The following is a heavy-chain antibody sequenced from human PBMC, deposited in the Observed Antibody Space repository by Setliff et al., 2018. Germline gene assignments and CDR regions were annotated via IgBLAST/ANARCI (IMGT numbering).Heavy chain of an antibody. Sequence: ASVKVSCKASGYAFTGHYIHRVRQAPGQGLEWMGWINPRTGVTNYARKFQGRVTMTRDTSITTVYMDLSRLKSDDTAVYYCARGTDYHGSGSYWAKDVWGKGTTVTVSS. CDR2: INPRTGVT. D-gene: IGHD3-10*01. CDR1: GYAFTGHY. CDR3: ARGTDYHGSGSYWAKDV. J-gene: IGHJ6*04. V-gene: IGHV1-2*02.